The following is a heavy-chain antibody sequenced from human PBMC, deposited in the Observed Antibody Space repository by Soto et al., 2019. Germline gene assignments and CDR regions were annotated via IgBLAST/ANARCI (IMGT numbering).Heavy chain of an antibody. CDR1: GGSIGGYY. J-gene: IGHJ4*02. D-gene: IGHD3-9*01. Sequence: SETLSLTCTVSGGSIGGYYWSWIRQAPGKGLEWLGYIYYTGRTKYNPSLKTRVTMSAETTKNQVSLRLTSVTAADTAVYYCARVRERLQYFDWFYHFDSWGQGTLVTVSS. CDR2: IYYTGRT. CDR3: ARVRERLQYFDWFYHFDS. V-gene: IGHV4-59*12.